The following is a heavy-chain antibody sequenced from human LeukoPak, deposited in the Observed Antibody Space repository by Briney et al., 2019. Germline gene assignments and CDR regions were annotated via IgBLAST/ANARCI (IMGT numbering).Heavy chain of an antibody. V-gene: IGHV3-30-3*01. CDR1: GFTFSSYA. CDR2: ISYDGSNK. D-gene: IGHD4-17*01. J-gene: IGHJ5*02. Sequence: GRSLRLSCAASGFTFSSYAMHWVRQAPGKGLEWVAVISYDGSNKYYADSVKGRFTISRDNSKSTLYLQMNSLRAEDTAVYYCARDQANYGDYAVGRFDPWGQGTLVTVSS. CDR3: ARDQANYGDYAVGRFDP.